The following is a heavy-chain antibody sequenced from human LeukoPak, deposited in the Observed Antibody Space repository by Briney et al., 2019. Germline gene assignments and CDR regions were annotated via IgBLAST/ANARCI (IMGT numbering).Heavy chain of an antibody. CDR1: GHTFTSYA. Sequence: ASVKVSCKASGHTFTSYAMHWVRQAPGQRLEWMGWINAGNGNTKYSQKFQGRVTITGDTSASTAYMELSSLRSEDTAVYYCARDLAAAGYYYYYYGMDVWGQGTTVTVSS. CDR2: INAGNGNT. CDR3: ARDLAAAGYYYYYYGMDV. D-gene: IGHD6-13*01. V-gene: IGHV1-3*01. J-gene: IGHJ6*02.